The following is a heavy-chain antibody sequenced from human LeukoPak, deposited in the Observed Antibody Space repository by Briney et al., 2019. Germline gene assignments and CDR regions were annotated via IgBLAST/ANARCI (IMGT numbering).Heavy chain of an antibody. J-gene: IGHJ6*03. D-gene: IGHD1-26*01. CDR1: GYTFTGYY. CDR3: AKDAGATGIDYYYYYMDV. Sequence: ASVKVSCKASGYTFTGYYMHWVRQAPGQGLEWMGWINPNSGGTNYAQKFQGRVTMTRDTSISTAYMELSRLRSDDTAIYYCAKDAGATGIDYYYYYMDVWGKGTTVTISS. V-gene: IGHV1-2*02. CDR2: INPNSGGT.